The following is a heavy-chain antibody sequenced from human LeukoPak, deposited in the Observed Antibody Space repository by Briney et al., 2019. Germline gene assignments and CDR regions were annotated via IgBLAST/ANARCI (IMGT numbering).Heavy chain of an antibody. CDR2: ISAYNGNT. D-gene: IGHD2-15*01. V-gene: IGHV1-18*01. Sequence: ASVKVSCKASGYTFTSYGISWVRQAPGQGLEWMGWISAYNGNTNYAQKLQGRVTMTTDTSTSTAYMELRSLRSDDTAVYYCARDGGLYFSGGSCYSTYYYYYMDVWCKGSKVTV. J-gene: IGHJ6*03. CDR3: ARDGGLYFSGGSCYSTYYYYYMDV. CDR1: GYTFTSYG.